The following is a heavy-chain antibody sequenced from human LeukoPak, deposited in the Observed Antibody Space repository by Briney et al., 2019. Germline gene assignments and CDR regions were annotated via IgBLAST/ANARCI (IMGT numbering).Heavy chain of an antibody. V-gene: IGHV3-66*01. CDR2: IYSGGST. Sequence: HPGGSLRLSCAASGFTVSSNYMSWVRQAPGKGLKWVSVIYSGGSTYYADSVKGRFTISRDNSENTLHLQMNSLRAEDTAVYYCARYVTDWSSGFDIWGQGTMVTVSS. J-gene: IGHJ3*02. D-gene: IGHD3-9*01. CDR3: ARYVTDWSSGFDI. CDR1: GFTVSSNY.